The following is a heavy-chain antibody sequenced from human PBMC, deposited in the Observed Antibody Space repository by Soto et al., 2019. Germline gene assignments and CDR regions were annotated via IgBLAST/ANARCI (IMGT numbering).Heavy chain of an antibody. CDR2: IWYDGSNK. J-gene: IGHJ6*02. CDR1: GFTFSSYG. CDR3: GREEMGQWLVPYYYGMDV. V-gene: IGHV3-33*01. Sequence: QPGGSLRLSCAASGFTFSSYGMHWVRQAPGKGLEWVAVIWYDGSNKYYANSVKGRFTISRDNSKNTLYLQMNSLRAEDTAVYYCGREEMGQWLVPYYYGMDVWGQGTTVTVSS. D-gene: IGHD6-19*01.